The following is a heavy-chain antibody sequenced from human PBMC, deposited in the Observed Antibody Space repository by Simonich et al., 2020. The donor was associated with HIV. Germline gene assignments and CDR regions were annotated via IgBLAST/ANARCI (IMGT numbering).Heavy chain of an antibody. CDR1: GGSFSGYY. J-gene: IGHJ4*02. CDR3: ARRHPTTVTTPYFDY. Sequence: QVQLQQWGAGLLKPSETLSLTCAVYGGSFSGYYWSWIRQPPGKGLVWIGKIKHSGSTNSNPSLKSRVTISVDTSKNQFSLKLSSVTAADTAVYYCARRHPTTVTTPYFDYWGQGTLVTVSS. D-gene: IGHD4-17*01. V-gene: IGHV4-34*01. CDR2: IKHSGST.